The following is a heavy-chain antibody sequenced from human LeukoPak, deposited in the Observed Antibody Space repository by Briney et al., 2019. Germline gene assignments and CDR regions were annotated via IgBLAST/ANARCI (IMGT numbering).Heavy chain of an antibody. Sequence: PGGSLRLSCAASGFTFSSYWMSWVRQAPGKGLEWVANIKQDGSEKYYVDSVKGRFTISRDNAKNSLYLQMNSLRAEDTAVYYCATNGGPIAAASAFDIWGQGTMVTVSS. CDR2: IKQDGSEK. CDR1: GFTFSSYW. D-gene: IGHD6-13*01. V-gene: IGHV3-7*01. J-gene: IGHJ3*02. CDR3: ATNGGPIAAASAFDI.